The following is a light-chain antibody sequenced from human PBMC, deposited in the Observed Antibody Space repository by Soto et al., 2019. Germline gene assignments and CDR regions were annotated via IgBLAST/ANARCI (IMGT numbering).Light chain of an antibody. V-gene: IGKV3-15*01. CDR1: QSVSSN. Sequence: EIVLTQSPDTLSVPPGERATLSCRASQSVSSNLAWYQQKPGQAPRLLIYGASTRATGIPARFSGSGSGTEFTLTISSLQSEDFAVYYCQQYNNWPITFGQGTRLEIK. J-gene: IGKJ5*01. CDR2: GAS. CDR3: QQYNNWPIT.